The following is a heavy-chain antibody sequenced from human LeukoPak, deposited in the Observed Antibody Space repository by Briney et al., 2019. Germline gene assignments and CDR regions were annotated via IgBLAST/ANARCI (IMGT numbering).Heavy chain of an antibody. CDR1: GFSFRSYG. CDR3: AKDSGYYGSGSPQGYFDY. J-gene: IGHJ4*02. CDR2: ISYDGSIK. V-gene: IGHV3-30*18. Sequence: GRSLRLSCAASGFSFRSYGMHWVRQAPGKGLEWVAVISYDGSIKYYAVSVKGRFTISRDNFKNTLFLQMNSLRAEDTAVYYCAKDSGYYGSGSPQGYFDYWGQGALVTVSS. D-gene: IGHD3-10*01.